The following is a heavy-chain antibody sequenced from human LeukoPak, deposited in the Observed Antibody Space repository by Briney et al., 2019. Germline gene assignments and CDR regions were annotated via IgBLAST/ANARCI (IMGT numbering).Heavy chain of an antibody. CDR1: GFTFGSNG. D-gene: IGHD1-26*01. Sequence: GRSLRLSCVGSGFTFGSNGMHWVRQAPGKGLEWVAVIYYDGSEQYYADSVKGRFTISRDNSKNTLYLQMNGLRVEDTATYHCARWGAGRTADYWGQGTQVTVSS. CDR2: IYYDGSEQ. CDR3: ARWGAGRTADY. V-gene: IGHV3-33*01. J-gene: IGHJ4*02.